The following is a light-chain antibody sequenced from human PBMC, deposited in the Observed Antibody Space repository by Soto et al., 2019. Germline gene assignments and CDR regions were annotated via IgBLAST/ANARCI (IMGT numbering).Light chain of an antibody. CDR3: SSYTSSSTYV. Sequence: QSVLTQPASVSGSPGQSITISCTGTVSDVGGYTYVSWYQQCPGRVPKLMIYEVSYRPSGVSNRFSGSKSGNTASLTISGLQAEDEADYYCSSYTSSSTYVFGTGTKVTV. CDR1: VSDVGGYTY. CDR2: EVS. J-gene: IGLJ1*01. V-gene: IGLV2-14*01.